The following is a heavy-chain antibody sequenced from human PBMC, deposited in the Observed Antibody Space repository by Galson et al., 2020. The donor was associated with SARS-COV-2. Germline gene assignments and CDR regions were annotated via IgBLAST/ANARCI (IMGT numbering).Heavy chain of an antibody. CDR3: ARDVSGGGCDI. V-gene: IGHV3-30*04. D-gene: IGHD3-16*01. Sequence: SLKLSCAPSGFTFSTYAIHWVRQAPGKGLERVAVISHDGRIEVYADSVKGRFTISRDNSENMVFLQVTSLRTDDTALYYCARDVSGGGCDIWGQGTMVTVSS. J-gene: IGHJ3*02. CDR1: GFTFSTYA. CDR2: ISHDGRIE.